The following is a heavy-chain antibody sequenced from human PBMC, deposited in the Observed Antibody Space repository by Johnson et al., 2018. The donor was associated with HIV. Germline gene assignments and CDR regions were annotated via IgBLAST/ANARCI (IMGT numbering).Heavy chain of an antibody. Sequence: MQLVESGGGLIQPGGSLRLSCAASGFTVSSNYMSWVRQAPGKGLEWVSVIYSGGSTYYADSVKGRFTISRDNSKNTLYLQMHSLRAEDTAIYYCAKDPLVVPAATLDAFDIWGQGTMVTVSS. CDR3: AKDPLVVPAATLDAFDI. CDR1: GFTVSSNY. V-gene: IGHV3-53*01. CDR2: IYSGGST. D-gene: IGHD2-2*01. J-gene: IGHJ3*02.